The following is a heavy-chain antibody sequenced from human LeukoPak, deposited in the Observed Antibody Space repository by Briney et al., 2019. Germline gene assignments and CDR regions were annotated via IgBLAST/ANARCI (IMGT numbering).Heavy chain of an antibody. J-gene: IGHJ4*02. Sequence: GGSLRLSCAASGFTFSSYALTWVRQGPGKGLEWVSSISGNGLTTYYADSVKGRFTISRDNSKNTLYLQMNSLSAEDTAVYYCAKDARYSGYDGRIAFVYRGQGTLVTVSS. V-gene: IGHV3-23*01. CDR2: ISGNGLTT. CDR3: AKDARYSGYDGRIAFVY. D-gene: IGHD5-12*01. CDR1: GFTFSSYA.